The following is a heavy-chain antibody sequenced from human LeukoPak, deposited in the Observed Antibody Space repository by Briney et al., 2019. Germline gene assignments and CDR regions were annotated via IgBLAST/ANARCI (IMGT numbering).Heavy chain of an antibody. D-gene: IGHD4-23*01. CDR1: GGTFSSYA. J-gene: IGHJ3*02. Sequence: SVKVCCQASGGTFSSYAISWVRQAPGQGLEWMGGIIPIFGTANYAQKFQGRVTITTDESTSTAYMELSSLRSEDTAVYYCAREGYGGSQRGAFDIWGQGTMVTVSS. CDR3: AREGYGGSQRGAFDI. V-gene: IGHV1-69*05. CDR2: IIPIFGTA.